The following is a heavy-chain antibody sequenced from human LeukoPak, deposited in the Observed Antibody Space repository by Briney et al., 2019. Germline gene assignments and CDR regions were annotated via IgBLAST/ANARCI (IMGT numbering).Heavy chain of an antibody. Sequence: PGGSLRLSCAASGFTFSSYSMNWVRQAPGKGLEWVSSISSSSSYIYYADSVKGRFTISRDNAKNSLYLQMNSLRAEDTAVYYCARGGPYSSGWYSAFDIWGQGTMVTVSS. D-gene: IGHD6-19*01. J-gene: IGHJ3*02. V-gene: IGHV3-21*01. CDR2: ISSSSSYI. CDR3: ARGGPYSSGWYSAFDI. CDR1: GFTFSSYS.